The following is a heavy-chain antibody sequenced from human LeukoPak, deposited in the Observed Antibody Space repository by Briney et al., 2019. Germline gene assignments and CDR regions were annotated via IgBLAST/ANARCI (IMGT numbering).Heavy chain of an antibody. CDR2: IYYIGST. CDR3: ARALGHCSSSRCYSLDY. J-gene: IGHJ4*02. Sequence: SETLSLTCTVSGGSISSYYWSWIRQPPGKGLEWIGYIYYIGSTYYKPSLMSRVTMSLDTSKNQFSLKLSSVTAADTAVYYCARALGHCSSSRCYSLDYWGQGTLVTVSS. CDR1: GGSISSYY. D-gene: IGHD2-15*01. V-gene: IGHV4-30-4*08.